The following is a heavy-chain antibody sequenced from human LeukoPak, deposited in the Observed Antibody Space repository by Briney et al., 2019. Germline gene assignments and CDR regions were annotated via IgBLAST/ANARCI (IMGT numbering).Heavy chain of an antibody. CDR3: AKYAYCSGSSCRGGFDY. CDR1: GFTFDDYA. J-gene: IGHJ4*02. Sequence: GRSLRLSCAASGFTFDDYAMHWVRQAPGKGLEWVSGISWNSGSIGYADSVKGRFTISRDNAKNSLYLQMNSLRAEDTALYYCAKYAYCSGSSCRGGFDYWGQGTLVTVSS. D-gene: IGHD2-15*01. CDR2: ISWNSGSI. V-gene: IGHV3-9*01.